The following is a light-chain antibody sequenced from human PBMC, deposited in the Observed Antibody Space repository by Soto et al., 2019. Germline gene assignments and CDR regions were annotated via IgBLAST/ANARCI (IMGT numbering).Light chain of an antibody. CDR2: GAS. Sequence: ELVLTQSPGTLSLSPGERATLSCRASQSVSSSYLAWYQQKPGQAPRLLIYGASSRATGIPDRFSGSGSGTDFTLTISRLEPEDFAVYYCQQYGSSPQLTFGQGTRLEIK. V-gene: IGKV3-20*01. CDR3: QQYGSSPQLT. J-gene: IGKJ5*01. CDR1: QSVSSSY.